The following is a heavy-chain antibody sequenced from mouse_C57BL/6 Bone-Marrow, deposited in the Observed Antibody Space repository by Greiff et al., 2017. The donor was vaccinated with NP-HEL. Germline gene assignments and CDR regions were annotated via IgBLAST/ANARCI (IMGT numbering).Heavy chain of an antibody. CDR1: GYTFTNYW. D-gene: IGHD1-1*01. Sequence: QVQLQQSGAELVRPGTSVKMSCKASGYTFTNYWIGWVKQRPGHGLEWIGDIYPGGGYTTYNEKFKRKATLTADKSSRTAYMQFSSLTSEDSAIYYCARSDGSSLDNWGHGTTLTVSS. CDR3: ARSDGSSLDN. CDR2: IYPGGGYT. V-gene: IGHV1-63*01. J-gene: IGHJ2*01.